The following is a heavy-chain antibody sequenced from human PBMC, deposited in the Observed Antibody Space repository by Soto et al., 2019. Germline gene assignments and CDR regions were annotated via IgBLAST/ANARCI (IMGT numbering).Heavy chain of an antibody. J-gene: IGHJ5*02. CDR1: GYTFTSYG. D-gene: IGHD6-13*01. Sequence: GASVKVSCKASGYTFTSYGMHWVRQAPGQRLEWMGWINAGNGNTKYSQKFQGRVTITRDTSASTAYMELSSLRSEDTAVYYCARVFIAAAGTYNWFDPWGQGTLVTVSS. CDR2: INAGNGNT. CDR3: ARVFIAAAGTYNWFDP. V-gene: IGHV1-3*01.